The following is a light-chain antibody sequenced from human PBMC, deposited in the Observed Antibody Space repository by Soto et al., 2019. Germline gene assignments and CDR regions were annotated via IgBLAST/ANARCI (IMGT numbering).Light chain of an antibody. V-gene: IGLV2-14*01. Sequence: SALTQPASVSGSPGQSITISCTGTSSDVGGYNYVSWDQQHPGKVPKVMICDVTNRPSGASNRFSGSKSGNTASLTISGLQAEDEAHYYCSSFTSSTTLVFGGGTKLTVL. CDR1: SSDVGGYNY. CDR3: SSFTSSTTLV. J-gene: IGLJ2*01. CDR2: DVT.